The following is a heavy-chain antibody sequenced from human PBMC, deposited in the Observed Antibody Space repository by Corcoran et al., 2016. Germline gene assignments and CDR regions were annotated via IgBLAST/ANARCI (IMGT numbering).Heavy chain of an antibody. CDR2: ISYDGSNK. CDR3: AKDLLAGGGDY. J-gene: IGHJ4*02. CDR1: GFTFSSYG. V-gene: IGHV3-30*18. D-gene: IGHD2-15*01. Sequence: QVQLVESGGGVVQPGRSLRLSCAASGFTFSSYGMHWVRQAPGKGLEWVAVISYDGSNKYYADSVKGRFTISRDNSKNTLYLQMNSLRAEDTTVYYCAKDLLAGGGDYWGQGTLVTVSS.